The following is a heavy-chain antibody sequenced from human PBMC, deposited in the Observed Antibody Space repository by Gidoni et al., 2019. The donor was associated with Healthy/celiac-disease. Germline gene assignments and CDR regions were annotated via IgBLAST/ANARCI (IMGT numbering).Heavy chain of an antibody. Sequence: QVQLVESGGGVVQPGRSLRPSCAASGFTFSSYAMHWVRQAPGKGLEWVAVISYDGSNKYYADSVKGRFTISRDNSKNTLYLQMNSLRAEDTAVYYCARTPSTVTAFDYWGQGTLVTVSS. CDR2: ISYDGSNK. D-gene: IGHD4-17*01. CDR3: ARTPSTVTAFDY. CDR1: GFTFSSYA. J-gene: IGHJ4*02. V-gene: IGHV3-30-3*01.